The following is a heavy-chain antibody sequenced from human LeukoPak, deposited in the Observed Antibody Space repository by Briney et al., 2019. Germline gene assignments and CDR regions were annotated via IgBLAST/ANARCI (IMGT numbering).Heavy chain of an antibody. J-gene: IGHJ3*02. Sequence: GGSLRLSCAAPGSTFSSYAMSWVRQAPGKGLEWVSAMSGSGCSTYYADSVKGRFTISRDNSKNTLYLQMNSLRAEDTAVYYCAKFVHIAFDIWGQGTMVTVSS. CDR1: GSTFSSYA. CDR3: AKFVHIAFDI. CDR2: MSGSGCST. D-gene: IGHD1-1*01. V-gene: IGHV3-23*01.